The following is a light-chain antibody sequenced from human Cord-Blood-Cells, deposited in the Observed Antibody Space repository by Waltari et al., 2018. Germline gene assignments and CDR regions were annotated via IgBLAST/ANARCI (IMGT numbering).Light chain of an antibody. CDR3: QVWDSSTAV. V-gene: IGLV3-9*01. J-gene: IGLJ1*01. Sequence: SYELTQPLSVSVALGQTARITCGGNNIGSKNVHWYQQKPGQAPVLVIYRDSNRPPGFPELLSGSNSGNTTTRTISSAQAGDEADYSWQVWDSSTAVFVTGTKVTVL. CDR2: RDS. CDR1: NIGSKN.